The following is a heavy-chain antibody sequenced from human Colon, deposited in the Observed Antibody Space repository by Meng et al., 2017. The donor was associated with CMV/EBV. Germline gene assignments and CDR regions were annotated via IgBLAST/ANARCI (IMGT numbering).Heavy chain of an antibody. CDR2: ISSSSSYI. J-gene: IGHJ6*02. CDR3: ARCGGGGITIFGVVITGYYYGMDV. Sequence: GESLKISCAASGFTFSSYGMNWVRQAPGKGLEWVSSISSSSSYIYYADSVKGRFTISRDNAKNSLYLQMNSLRAEDTAVYYCARCGGGGITIFGVVITGYYYGMDVWGQGTTVTVSS. V-gene: IGHV3-21*01. D-gene: IGHD3-3*01. CDR1: GFTFSSYG.